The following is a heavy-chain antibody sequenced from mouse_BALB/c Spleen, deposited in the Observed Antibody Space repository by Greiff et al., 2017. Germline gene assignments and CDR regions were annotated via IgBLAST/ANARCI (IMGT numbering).Heavy chain of an antibody. CDR2: IRSKSNNYAT. D-gene: IGHD2-1*01. CDR1: GFTFNTYA. V-gene: IGHV10-1*02. Sequence: EVHLVESGGGLVQPKGSLKLSCAASGFTFNTYAMNWVRQAPGKGLEWVARIRSKSNNYATYYADSVKDRFTISRDDSQSMLYLQMNNLKTEDTAMYYCVRQGGNFYAMDYWGQGTSVTVSS. J-gene: IGHJ4*01. CDR3: VRQGGNFYAMDY.